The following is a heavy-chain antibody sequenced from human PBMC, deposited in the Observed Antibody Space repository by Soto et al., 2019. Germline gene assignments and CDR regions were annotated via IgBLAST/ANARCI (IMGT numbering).Heavy chain of an antibody. V-gene: IGHV3-9*01. CDR1: GFIFDDFA. Sequence: EVHLVESGGAFVQPGRSLRLSCVASGFIFDDFAMHWVRQAPGKGLEWVSGISWNSGRIGYADSVKGRFTISRDNARNSLYLEMNSLRAEDTALYYCARGYYDTTGYIYYNGLDAWGQGTTVTVS. CDR3: ARGYYDTTGYIYYNGLDA. J-gene: IGHJ6*02. CDR2: ISWNSGRI. D-gene: IGHD3-22*01.